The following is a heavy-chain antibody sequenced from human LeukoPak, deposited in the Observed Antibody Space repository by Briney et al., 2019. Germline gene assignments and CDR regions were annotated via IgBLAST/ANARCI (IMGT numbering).Heavy chain of an antibody. J-gene: IGHJ4*02. CDR1: GFTFTSYS. V-gene: IGHV3-48*01. D-gene: IGHD3-9*01. CDR3: AKIEGGIRYFDWLLPIDY. Sequence: GGSLRLSCAASGFTFTSYSMNWVRQAPGKGLEWVSYINTYSSTINYADSVKGRFTISRDNSKNTLYLQMNSLRAEDTAVYYCAKIEGGIRYFDWLLPIDYWGQGTLVTVSS. CDR2: INTYSSTI.